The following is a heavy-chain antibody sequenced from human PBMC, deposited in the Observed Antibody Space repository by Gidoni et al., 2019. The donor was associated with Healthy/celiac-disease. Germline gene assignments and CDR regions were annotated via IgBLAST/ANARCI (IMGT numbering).Heavy chain of an antibody. D-gene: IGHD5-12*01. CDR2: MNPNCGNT. J-gene: IGHJ6*02. CDR1: GDPFTSYD. Sequence: QVQLGQSGAEVKKPGASVKVDCKATGDPFTSYDINWVRQATGQGLEWMGWMNPNCGNTGSAQKFQGRVTMTRNTSISTAYMELSSLRSEDTAVYYCARPRGNYGMDVWGQGTTVTVSS. CDR3: ARPRGNYGMDV. V-gene: IGHV1-8*01.